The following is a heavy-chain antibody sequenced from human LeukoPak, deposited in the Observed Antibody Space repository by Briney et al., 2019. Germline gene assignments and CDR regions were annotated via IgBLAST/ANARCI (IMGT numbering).Heavy chain of an antibody. J-gene: IGHJ4*02. V-gene: IGHV4-4*07. CDR3: ARGVIVAGGNDFDY. Sequence: SETLSLTCSVSGDSISYFYWSWIRQAAGKGLEWIGRISGSGSTDYNASLKSRVTMSVDTSKNQLSLKVISVTAADTAVYYCARGVIVAGGNDFDYWGQGTLVTVSS. CDR1: GDSISYFY. D-gene: IGHD6-13*01. CDR2: ISGSGST.